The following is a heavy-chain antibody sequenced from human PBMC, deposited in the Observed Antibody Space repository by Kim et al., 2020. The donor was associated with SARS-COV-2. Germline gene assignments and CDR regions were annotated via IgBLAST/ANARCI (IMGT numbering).Heavy chain of an antibody. J-gene: IGHJ4*02. Sequence: GGSLRLSCAASGFTFSSYGMHWVRQAPGKGLEWVAVISYDGSNKYYADSVKGRFTISRDNSKNTLYLQMNSLRAEDTAAYYCAKDFESGIAAAGTIDYWGQGTLVTVSS. D-gene: IGHD6-13*01. CDR2: ISYDGSNK. V-gene: IGHV3-30*18. CDR1: GFTFSSYG. CDR3: AKDFESGIAAAGTIDY.